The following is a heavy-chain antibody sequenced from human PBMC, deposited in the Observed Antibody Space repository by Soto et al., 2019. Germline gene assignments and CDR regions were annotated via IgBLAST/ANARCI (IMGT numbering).Heavy chain of an antibody. Sequence: EVQLVESGGGLVKPGGSLRLSCAASGFTFSSYSMNWVRQAPGKGLEWVSSISSSSSYIYYADSVKGRFTISRDNAKNSLYLQMNSRRAEDMAVHYCATFRGMAAAGYWSFGLWGRGTLVTVSS. CDR3: ATFRGMAAAGYWSFGL. J-gene: IGHJ2*01. CDR2: ISSSSSYI. CDR1: GFTFSSYS. D-gene: IGHD6-13*01. V-gene: IGHV3-21*01.